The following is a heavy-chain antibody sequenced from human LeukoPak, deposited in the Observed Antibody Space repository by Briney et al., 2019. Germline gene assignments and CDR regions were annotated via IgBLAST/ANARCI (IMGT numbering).Heavy chain of an antibody. CDR1: GFTFSRSS. Sequence: GGSLRLSCAASGFTFSRSSMNWVRQAPGKGLEWVSYISNTGSSIDYADSVKGQFTISRDNSKNTLYLQMNSLRAEDTAVYYCAKESLRVLPAATFDYWGQGTLVTVSS. CDR2: ISNTGSSI. V-gene: IGHV3-48*01. D-gene: IGHD2-2*01. J-gene: IGHJ4*02. CDR3: AKESLRVLPAATFDY.